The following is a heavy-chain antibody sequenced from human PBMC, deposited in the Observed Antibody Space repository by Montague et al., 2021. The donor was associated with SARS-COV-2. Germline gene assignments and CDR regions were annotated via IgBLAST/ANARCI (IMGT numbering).Heavy chain of an antibody. J-gene: IGHJ6*02. V-gene: IGHV4-39*07. Sequence: SETLSLTCTVSGGSISSSSSYWGWIRQPPGMGLEWIGSIYYSGSTYYXPSLKSRITISVDTSKNQFSLRLTSVTAADTAVYYCARDIRIPMLIVIQGYGMDVWGQGTTVTVFS. CDR1: GGSISSSSSY. CDR3: ARDIRIPMLIVIQGYGMDV. CDR2: IYYSGST. D-gene: IGHD3-22*01.